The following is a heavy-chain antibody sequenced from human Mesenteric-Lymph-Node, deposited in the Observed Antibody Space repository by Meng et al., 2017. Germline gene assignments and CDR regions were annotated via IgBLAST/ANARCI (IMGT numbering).Heavy chain of an antibody. CDR2: ISGYNGKT. V-gene: IGHV1-18*01. D-gene: IGHD6-19*01. J-gene: IGHJ5*02. CDR1: GYTFTNYG. Sequence: ASVKVSCKASGYTFTNYGIIWVRQAPGQGLEWMGWISGYNGKTKYAQNLQGRVTMTTDTSTSTAYMELRSLRSDDTAVYYCARDLRIAVAGTSSWFDPWGQGTLVTVSS. CDR3: ARDLRIAVAGTSSWFDP.